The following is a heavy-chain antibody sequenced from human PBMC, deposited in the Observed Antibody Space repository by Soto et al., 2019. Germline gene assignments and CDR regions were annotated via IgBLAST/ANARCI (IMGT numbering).Heavy chain of an antibody. V-gene: IGHV5-10-1*01. CDR2: IDPSDSYT. D-gene: IGHD6-13*01. Sequence: LGESLKISCKGSGYSFTSYWISWVRQMPGKGLEWMGRIDPSDSYTNYSPSFQGHVTISADKSISTAYLQWSSLKASDTAMYYCARHGSYVAAAGLSYYYYGMDVWGQGTTVTVSS. CDR1: GYSFTSYW. J-gene: IGHJ6*02. CDR3: ARHGSYVAAAGLSYYYYGMDV.